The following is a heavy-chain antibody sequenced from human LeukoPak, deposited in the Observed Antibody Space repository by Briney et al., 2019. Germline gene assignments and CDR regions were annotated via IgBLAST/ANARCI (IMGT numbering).Heavy chain of an antibody. CDR3: TTGDVVVPAARGIDY. CDR1: GFTLSNAW. J-gene: IGHJ4*02. CDR2: LKRKTDGGTP. D-gene: IGHD2-2*01. Sequence: GGSLRLSCAASGFTLSNAWMIWVRQAPGKGVEWVACLKRKTDGGTPDYAAPVKGRFTISRDDSKTTLYLQMNSLKTEDTAVYYCTTGDVVVPAARGIDYWGQGTLVTVSS. V-gene: IGHV3-15*01.